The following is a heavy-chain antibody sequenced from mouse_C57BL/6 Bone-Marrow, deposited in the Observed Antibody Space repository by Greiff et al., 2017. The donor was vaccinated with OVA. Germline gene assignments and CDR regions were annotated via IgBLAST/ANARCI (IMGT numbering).Heavy chain of an antibody. J-gene: IGHJ2*01. CDR2: IYTSDSAT. CDR3: ARYGNSYFDY. CDR1: GYTFTSYW. Sequence: VQLQQPGAELVRPGSSVKLSCKASGYTFTSYWMDWVKQRPGQGLEWIGNIYTSDSATHYNQKFKDKATLTVDKSSSTAYMQLSSLTAEDSAVYYGARYGNSYFDYWGQGTTLTVSS. D-gene: IGHD2-1*01. V-gene: IGHV1-61*01.